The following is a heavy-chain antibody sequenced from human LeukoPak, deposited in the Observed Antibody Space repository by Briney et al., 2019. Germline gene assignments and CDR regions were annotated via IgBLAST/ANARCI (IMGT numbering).Heavy chain of an antibody. D-gene: IGHD5-24*01. V-gene: IGHV3-23*01. CDR2: ISGDGVSP. J-gene: IGHJ4*02. CDR3: AKKSLVRQMGLNFDY. Sequence: GGSLRLSCAASGFTFNNYALAWVRQTPEKGLECVSAISGDGVSPYYVDSVRGRFTISRDNSKNTLYLQMHSLRVEDTAVYYCAKKSLVRQMGLNFDYWGQGTLVTVSS. CDR1: GFTFNNYA.